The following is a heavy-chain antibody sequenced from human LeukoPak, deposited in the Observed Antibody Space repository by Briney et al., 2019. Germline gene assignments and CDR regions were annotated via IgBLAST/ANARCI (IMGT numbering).Heavy chain of an antibody. D-gene: IGHD1-26*01. J-gene: IGHJ4*02. CDR2: INSDGSST. Sequence: PGGSLRLSCAASGFTFSSYWMHWVRQAPGKGLVWVSRINSDGSSTSYADSVKGRFTISRDNSKNTLYLQMNSLRAEDTAVYYCAKVGYLSPAYFDYWGQGTLVTVSS. CDR3: AKVGYLSPAYFDY. CDR1: GFTFSSYW. V-gene: IGHV3-74*01.